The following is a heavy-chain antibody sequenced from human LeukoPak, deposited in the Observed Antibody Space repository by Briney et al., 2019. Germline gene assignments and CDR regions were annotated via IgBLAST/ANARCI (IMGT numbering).Heavy chain of an antibody. Sequence: GASVKVSCKASGYTFTSYGISWVRQAPGQGLEWMGWISAYNGNTNYAQKLQGRVTMTTDTSTSTAYMELRSLRSDDTAVYYCARIPADSSSYYYISYFDYWGQGTLVTVSS. CDR2: ISAYNGNT. D-gene: IGHD3-22*01. CDR3: ARIPADSSSYYYISYFDY. V-gene: IGHV1-18*01. J-gene: IGHJ4*02. CDR1: GYTFTSYG.